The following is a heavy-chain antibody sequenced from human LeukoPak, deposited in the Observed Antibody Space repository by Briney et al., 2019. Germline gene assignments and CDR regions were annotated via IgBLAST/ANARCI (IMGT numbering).Heavy chain of an antibody. Sequence: PGGSLRLSCAASEFTFSDYYMSWIRQAPGKGLEWVASIDEHGFKTYYAASVTGRFTISKDTAKNSFDLQMNSLRAEDTAVYYCARDGITCTRDYWGQGALVTVSS. V-gene: IGHV3-7*01. CDR1: EFTFSDYY. CDR2: IDEHGFKT. CDR3: ARDGITCTRDY. J-gene: IGHJ4*02. D-gene: IGHD1-7*01.